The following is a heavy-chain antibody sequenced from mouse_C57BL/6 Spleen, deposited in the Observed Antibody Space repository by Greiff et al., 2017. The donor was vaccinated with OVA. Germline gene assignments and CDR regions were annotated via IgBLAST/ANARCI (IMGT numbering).Heavy chain of an antibody. J-gene: IGHJ2*01. CDR1: GYAFSSYW. V-gene: IGHV1-80*01. D-gene: IGHD3-3*01. Sequence: QVQLKESGAELVKPGASVKISCKASGYAFSSYWMNWVKQRPGKGLEWIGQIYPGDGDTNYNGKFKGKATLTADKSSSTAYMQLSSLTSEDSAVYFCARSGTEVYYFDYWGQGTTLTVSS. CDR3: ARSGTEVYYFDY. CDR2: IYPGDGDT.